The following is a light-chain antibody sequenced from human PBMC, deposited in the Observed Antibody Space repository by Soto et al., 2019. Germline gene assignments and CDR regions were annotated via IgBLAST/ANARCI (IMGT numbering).Light chain of an antibody. V-gene: IGLV2-14*01. CDR3: SSYTNINTRACV. Sequence: QSALTQPASVSGSPGQSITISCTGTSSDIGASNHISWYQDHPGKAPKLMIYEVKSRPSGVSDRFSGSKSGNTASLTISGLQAEDEADYYCSSYTNINTRACVFGTGTKVTVL. CDR1: SSDIGASNH. CDR2: EVK. J-gene: IGLJ1*01.